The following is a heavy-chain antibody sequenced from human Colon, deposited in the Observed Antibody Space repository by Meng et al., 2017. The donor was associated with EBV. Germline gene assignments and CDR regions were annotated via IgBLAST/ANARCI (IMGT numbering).Heavy chain of an antibody. Sequence: HVQLEESGPGLAKPSETLALPCAVTGGSISSVYWWTWDRQSPGKGLEWIGEIYHSGSTNYNPSLKSRDTISVDKSKNQFSLKLTSVTAADTAVYYCARGGYYSFDYWGQRTLVTVSS. V-gene: IGHV4-4*02. D-gene: IGHD5-18*01. CDR2: IYHSGST. CDR1: GGSISSVYW. J-gene: IGHJ4*02. CDR3: ARGGYYSFDY.